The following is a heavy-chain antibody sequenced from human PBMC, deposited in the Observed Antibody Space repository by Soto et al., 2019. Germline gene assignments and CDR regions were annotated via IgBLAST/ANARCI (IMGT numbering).Heavy chain of an antibody. Sequence: SVKVSCKASGGTFSSYAISWVRQAPGQGLEWMGGIIPIFGTANYAQKFQGRVTITADESTSTAYMELSSRRSEDTAVYYCARETEHYYGSGSYSRWFDPWGQGTLVTVSS. D-gene: IGHD3-10*01. CDR1: GGTFSSYA. CDR3: ARETEHYYGSGSYSRWFDP. V-gene: IGHV1-69*13. J-gene: IGHJ5*02. CDR2: IIPIFGTA.